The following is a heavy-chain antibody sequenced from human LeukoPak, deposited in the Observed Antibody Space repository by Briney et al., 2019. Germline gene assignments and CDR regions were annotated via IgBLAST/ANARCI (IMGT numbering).Heavy chain of an antibody. CDR2: IIPIFGIA. J-gene: IGHJ6*02. V-gene: IGHV1-69*04. Sequence: SVKVSCKASGGTFSSYAISWVRQAPGQGLEWMGRIIPIFGIANYAQKFQGRVTITADKSTSTAYMELSSLRTEDTAVYYCARGVAAREDYYYYGMDVWGQGTTVTVSS. CDR1: GGTFSSYA. D-gene: IGHD6-6*01. CDR3: ARGVAAREDYYYYGMDV.